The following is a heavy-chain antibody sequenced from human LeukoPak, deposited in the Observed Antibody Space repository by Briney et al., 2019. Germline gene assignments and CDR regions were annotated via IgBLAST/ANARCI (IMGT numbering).Heavy chain of an antibody. Sequence: SETLSLTCTVSGGSISSYYWGWIRQPPGKGLEWIGSIYYSGSTYYNPSLKSRVTISVDTSKNQFSLKLSSVTAADTAVYYCARHRYGSGDTRFDPWGQGTLVTVSS. CDR3: ARHRYGSGDTRFDP. CDR1: GGSISSYY. D-gene: IGHD3-10*01. CDR2: IYYSGST. J-gene: IGHJ5*02. V-gene: IGHV4-39*01.